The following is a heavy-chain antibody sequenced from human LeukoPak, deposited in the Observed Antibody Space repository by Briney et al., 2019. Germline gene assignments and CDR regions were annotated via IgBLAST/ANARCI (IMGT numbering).Heavy chain of an antibody. CDR2: LNWSGGST. J-gene: IGHJ4*02. V-gene: IGHV3-20*04. Sequence: GGSLRLSCAASGFTFDVYGMSWVRQAPGKGLEWVSGLNWSGGSTGYADSVKGRFIISRDNAKNCLYLQMNSLRAEDTALYYCAKSASSWPLYYFDYWGQGTLATVSS. CDR1: GFTFDVYG. CDR3: AKSASSWPLYYFDY. D-gene: IGHD6-13*01.